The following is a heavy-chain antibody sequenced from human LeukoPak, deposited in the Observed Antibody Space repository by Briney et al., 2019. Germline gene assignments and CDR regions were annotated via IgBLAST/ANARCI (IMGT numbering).Heavy chain of an antibody. CDR1: GGSISSSSYY. CDR2: IYYSGST. V-gene: IGHV4-39*01. CDR3: ASSPPSMVRGVIAYYFYY. Sequence: PSETLSLTCTVSGGSISSSSYYWGWIRQPPGKGLEWIGSIYYSGSTYYHPSLKSRVTISVDTSKNQFSLKLSSVTAAGTAVYYCASSPPSMVRGVIAYYFYYWGQGTLVTVSS. D-gene: IGHD3-10*01. J-gene: IGHJ4*02.